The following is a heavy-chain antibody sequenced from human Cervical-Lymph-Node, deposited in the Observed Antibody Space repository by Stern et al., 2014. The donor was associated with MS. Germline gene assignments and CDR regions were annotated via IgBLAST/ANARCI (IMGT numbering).Heavy chain of an antibody. V-gene: IGHV1-69*01. CDR2: IIPMFGIA. D-gene: IGHD3-16*02. Sequence: VQLVQSGAEVKKPGSSVKVSCKASGGTFSSYTIGWVRQAPGQGLEWMGGIIPMFGIANYAEKFQGRVTITADESTSTAYRDLSTLRSEDTAVYYCARATSDYIWGSYRYLDYWGQGTQVTVSS. CDR3: ARATSDYIWGSYRYLDY. CDR1: GGTFSSYT. J-gene: IGHJ4*02.